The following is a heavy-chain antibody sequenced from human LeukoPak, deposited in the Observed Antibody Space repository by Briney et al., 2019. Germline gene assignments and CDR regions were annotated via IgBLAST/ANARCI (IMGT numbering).Heavy chain of an antibody. CDR3: ARVVVVVPATMARTHYFDY. J-gene: IGHJ4*02. V-gene: IGHV3-21*04. D-gene: IGHD2-2*01. CDR2: ISSSSSYI. Sequence: KAGGSLRLSCAASGFTFSSYSINWVRQAPGKGLEWVSSISSSSSYIYYADSGKGRFTISRDNAKNTLYLQMNSLRAEDTAVYYCARVVVVVPATMARTHYFDYWGQGTLVTVSS. CDR1: GFTFSSYS.